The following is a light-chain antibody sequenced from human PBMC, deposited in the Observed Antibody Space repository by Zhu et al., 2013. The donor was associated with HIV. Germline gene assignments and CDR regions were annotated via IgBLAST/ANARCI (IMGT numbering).Light chain of an antibody. J-gene: IGKJ4*01. Sequence: DIQLTQSPSFLSASIGDRVTITCRASQVINTYLAWYQHEPGKAPRLLIYAASTLQTGVPSRFSGSGSGTEFTLTISSLQPEDFAVYYCQQYGKSPLTFGGGTTVEIK. CDR2: AAS. V-gene: IGKV1-9*01. CDR1: QVINTY. CDR3: QQYGKSPLT.